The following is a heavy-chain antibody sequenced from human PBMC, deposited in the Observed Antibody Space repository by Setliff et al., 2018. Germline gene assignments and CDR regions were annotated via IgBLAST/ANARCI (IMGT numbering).Heavy chain of an antibody. D-gene: IGHD5-12*01. J-gene: IGHJ3*02. V-gene: IGHV5-51*01. CDR2: IHPSNSDT. Sequence: GESLKISCQGSGYSFTDYWIGWVRQMPGEGLEWMGIIHPSNSDTVYSPSFQGQVTISADRSITTAYLQRSSLKASDTAIYYCARNRVALYDAFDIWGQGTMVTVSS. CDR1: GYSFTDYW. CDR3: ARNRVALYDAFDI.